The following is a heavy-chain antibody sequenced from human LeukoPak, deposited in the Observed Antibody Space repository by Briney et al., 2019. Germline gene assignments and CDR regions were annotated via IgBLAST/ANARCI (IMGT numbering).Heavy chain of an antibody. V-gene: IGHV1-2*02. CDR2: INPNSGGT. Sequence: ASVKVSCKASGYTFSDYYMHWVRQAPGQGLEWMGWINPNSGGTIYAQKFQGRVTMTRDTSISTAYMELSRLRSDDTAVYYCARDSTVVTLYGPNYYFDYWGQGTLVTVSS. J-gene: IGHJ4*02. CDR3: ARDSTVVTLYGPNYYFDY. D-gene: IGHD4-23*01. CDR1: GYTFSDYY.